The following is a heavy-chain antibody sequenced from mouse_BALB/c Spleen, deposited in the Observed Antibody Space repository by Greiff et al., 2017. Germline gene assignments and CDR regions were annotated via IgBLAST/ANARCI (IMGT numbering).Heavy chain of an antibody. CDR3: ARSYVGAMDY. V-gene: IGHV5-17*02. CDR2: ISSGSSTI. J-gene: IGHJ4*01. D-gene: IGHD6-5*01. CDR1: GFTFSSFG. Sequence: EVKLMESGGGLVQPGGSRKLSCAASGFTFSSFGMHWVRQAPEKGLEWVAYISSGSSTIYYADTVKGRFTISRDNPKNTLFLQMTSLRSEDTAMYYCARSYVGAMDYWGQGTSVTVSS.